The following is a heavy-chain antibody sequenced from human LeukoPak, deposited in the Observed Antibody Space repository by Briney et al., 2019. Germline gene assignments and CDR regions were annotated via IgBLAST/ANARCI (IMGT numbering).Heavy chain of an antibody. CDR1: GGSISSGGYY. CDR2: IYYSGST. Sequence: SETLSLTCTVSGGSISSGGYYWSWIRQHPGKGLEWIGNIYYSGSTYYNPSLKSRVTISVDTSKNQFSLKLSSVTAADTAVYYCARDTRTGYFDYWGQGTLVTVSS. D-gene: IGHD1-1*01. V-gene: IGHV4-31*03. J-gene: IGHJ4*02. CDR3: ARDTRTGYFDY.